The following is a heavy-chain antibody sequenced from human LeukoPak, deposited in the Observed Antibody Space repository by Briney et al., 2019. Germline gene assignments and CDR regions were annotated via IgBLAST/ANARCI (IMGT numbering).Heavy chain of an antibody. CDR1: AFAFSTYS. CDR3: ARDMVSSEIVGAPLDY. J-gene: IGHJ4*02. V-gene: IGHV3-21*01. CDR2: ISGSRTYI. D-gene: IGHD1-26*01. Sequence: GGSLRLSCTASAFAFSTYSMNWVRQAPGKGLEWVSSISGSRTYIYYADSVKGRFTIPRDNAKNSVYLQMNSLRAEDTAVYYCARDMVSSEIVGAPLDYWGQGTLVTVSS.